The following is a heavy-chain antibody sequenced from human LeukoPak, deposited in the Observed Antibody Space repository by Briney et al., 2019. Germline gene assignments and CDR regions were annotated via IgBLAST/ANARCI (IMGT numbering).Heavy chain of an antibody. V-gene: IGHV4-39*01. CDR1: GGSISSSGYY. CDR3: ARLRGIVVVPAAMNGYYSDY. D-gene: IGHD2-2*01. Sequence: NASETLSLTCTVSGGSISSSGYYWGWIRQPPGKGLEWTASIYYSGSTYYNPSLKSRVTIFVDTSKHQFSLKLSSVTAADTAVYYCARLRGIVVVPAAMNGYYSDYWGQGTLVTVSS. J-gene: IGHJ4*02. CDR2: IYYSGST.